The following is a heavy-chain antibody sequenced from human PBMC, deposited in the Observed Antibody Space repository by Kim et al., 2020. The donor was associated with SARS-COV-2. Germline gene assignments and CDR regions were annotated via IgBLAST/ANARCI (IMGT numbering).Heavy chain of an antibody. CDR3: ARGSADS. J-gene: IGHJ4*02. D-gene: IGHD2-15*01. CDR2: IYTSGST. Sequence: SETLSLTCTASGGSIIGHYWSWIRQPAGKGLEWIGRIYTSGSTNYNPSLKSRVTMSIDTSNKQFSLKLNSVTAADTAVYYCARGSADSWGQGTLVTVSS. V-gene: IGHV4-4*07. CDR1: GGSIIGHY.